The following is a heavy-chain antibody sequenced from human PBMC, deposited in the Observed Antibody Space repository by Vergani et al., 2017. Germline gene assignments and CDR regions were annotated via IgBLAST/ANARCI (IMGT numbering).Heavy chain of an antibody. J-gene: IGHJ2*01. D-gene: IGHD4-17*01. CDR2: ISYDGSNK. V-gene: IGHV3-30-3*01. Sequence: QVQLVESGGGVVQPGRSLRLSCAASGFTFSSYAMHWVRQAPGKGLEWVAVISYDGSNKYYADSVKGRFTISRDNSKNTLYLQMNSLRAEDTAVYYCATSLHAMEDFTAVTTPEDWYFDLWGRGTLVTVSS. CDR1: GFTFSSYA. CDR3: ATSLHAMEDFTAVTTPEDWYFDL.